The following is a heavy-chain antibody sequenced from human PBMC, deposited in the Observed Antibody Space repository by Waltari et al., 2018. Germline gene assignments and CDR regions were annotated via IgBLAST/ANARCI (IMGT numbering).Heavy chain of an antibody. Sequence: QVQLVQSGAEVKKPGSSVKVSCKASGGPFSSYAISWVRQAPGQGLEWMGGIIPIFGTANYEQKFQGRVTITADESTSTAYMELSSLRSEDTAVYYCARDTWGTVTTSGWFDPWGQGTLVTVSS. V-gene: IGHV1-69*12. CDR3: ARDTWGTVTTSGWFDP. D-gene: IGHD4-4*01. CDR1: GGPFSSYA. J-gene: IGHJ5*02. CDR2: IIPIFGTA.